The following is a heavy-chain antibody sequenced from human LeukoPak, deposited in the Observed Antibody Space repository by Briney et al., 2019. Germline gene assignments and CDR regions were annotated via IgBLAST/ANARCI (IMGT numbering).Heavy chain of an antibody. D-gene: IGHD4-17*01. CDR3: ARDNGDYESGSVVDY. CDR2: INPNSGGT. Sequence: GASVKVSCKASGYAFTGYYMHWVRQAPGQGLEWMGWINPNSGGTNYAQKFQGRVTMTRDTSISTAYMELSRLRSDDTAVYYCARDNGDYESGSVVDYWGQGTLVTVSS. V-gene: IGHV1-2*02. CDR1: GYAFTGYY. J-gene: IGHJ4*02.